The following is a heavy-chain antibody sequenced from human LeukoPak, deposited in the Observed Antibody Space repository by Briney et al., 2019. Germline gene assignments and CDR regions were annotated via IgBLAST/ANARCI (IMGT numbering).Heavy chain of an antibody. V-gene: IGHV4-34*01. CDR2: INHSGST. D-gene: IGHD1-7*01. CDR1: GGSFSGYY. Sequence: SETLSLTCAVYGGSFSGYYWSWIRQPPGKGLEWIGEINHSGSTNYNPSLKSRVTISVDTSKNQFSLKLSSVIAADTAVYYCARGRGELELLPWGQGTLVTVSS. J-gene: IGHJ5*02. CDR3: ARGRGELELLP.